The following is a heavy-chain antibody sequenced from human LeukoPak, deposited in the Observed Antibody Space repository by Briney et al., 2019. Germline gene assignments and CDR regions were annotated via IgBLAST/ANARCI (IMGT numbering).Heavy chain of an antibody. D-gene: IGHD3-3*01. V-gene: IGHV1-18*01. CDR2: ISAYNGRT. Sequence: GSVKVSCKASGYTFINHGISWVRQAPGQGLEWMGWISAYNGRTEYAPNLQDRVTMTTDTSTTTAYMELRSLTSDDTAVYYCGRWSPNPNDSWGQGTLVTVSS. CDR1: GYTFINHG. CDR3: GRWSPNPNDS. J-gene: IGHJ5*01.